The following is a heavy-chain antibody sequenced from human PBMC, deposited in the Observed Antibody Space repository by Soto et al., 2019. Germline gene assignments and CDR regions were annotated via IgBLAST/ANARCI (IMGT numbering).Heavy chain of an antibody. CDR2: IKKDGSKK. CDR1: GFTFSSYW. J-gene: IGHJ4*02. D-gene: IGHD6-19*01. CDR3: ARETGYSSGWRQDY. V-gene: IGHV3-7*01. Sequence: GGSLRLSCTASGFTFSSYWMSWVRQAPGKGLEWVANIKKDGSKKYYVDSVKGRFTISRDNAKNTLYLQMSSLRVEDTAVYYCARETGYSSGWRQDYWGQGTLVTVSS.